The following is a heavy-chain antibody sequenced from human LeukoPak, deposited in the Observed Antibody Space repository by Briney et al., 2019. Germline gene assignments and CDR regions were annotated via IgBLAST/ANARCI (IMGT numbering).Heavy chain of an antibody. V-gene: IGHV3-23*01. CDR3: ANPSSSWYFDY. CDR2: ISGSGGST. J-gene: IGHJ4*02. D-gene: IGHD6-13*01. Sequence: GGSLRLSCAASGFTFSSYAMSWVRQAPGKGLEWVSAISGSGGSTYYADSVKGRFTISRDDSKNTLYLQMNSLRAEDTAVYYCANPSSSWYFDYWGQGTLVTVSS. CDR1: GFTFSSYA.